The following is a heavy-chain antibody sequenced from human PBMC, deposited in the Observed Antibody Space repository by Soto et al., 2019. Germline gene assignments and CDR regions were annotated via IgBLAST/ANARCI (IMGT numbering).Heavy chain of an antibody. D-gene: IGHD6-19*01. CDR2: VFHTGTT. J-gene: IGHJ5*02. V-gene: IGHV4-4*02. Sequence: QVQLQESGPGLVKPSGTLSLTCAVSGDSVSSPYYWCWVRQSPGKGLEWIGEVFHTGTTSYNPSLRSRVTISMDKSINQFSLALSSVTAAVTAVYYCARSAGWYAIHAWGPGTLVIVSS. CDR3: ARSAGWYAIHA. CDR1: GDSVSSPYY.